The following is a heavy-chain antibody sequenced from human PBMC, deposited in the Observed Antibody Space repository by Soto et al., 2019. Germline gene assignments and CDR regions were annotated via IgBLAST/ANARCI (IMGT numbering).Heavy chain of an antibody. Sequence: QAQLVQSGAEMKQPGSSVKVSCKASGGTYSSYPINWVRQAPGHGLEWLGSFTPALGTANYPKKFQDRLTITSYASGSTMDMEVRSLRYEDTGLYYCAREGGVGYGWEGYWFLDLWGRGTLVTVSS. CDR2: FTPALGTA. J-gene: IGHJ2*01. CDR1: GGTYSSYP. V-gene: IGHV1-69*18. CDR3: AREGGVGYGWEGYWFLDL. D-gene: IGHD3-16*01.